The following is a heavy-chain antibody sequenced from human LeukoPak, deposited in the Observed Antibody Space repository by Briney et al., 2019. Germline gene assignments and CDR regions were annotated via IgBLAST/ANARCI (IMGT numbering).Heavy chain of an antibody. CDR2: IKQDGSEK. Sequence: GGSLRLSCAASGLTFSSYWMSWVRQAPGKGPEWVANIKQDGSEKYYVDSVKGRFTISGDNAKNSLYLQMSSLRAEDTAVYYCARDSSAGTGFYYYYGMDVWGQGTTVSVSS. CDR1: GLTFSSYW. CDR3: ARDSSAGTGFYYYYGMDV. V-gene: IGHV3-7*01. J-gene: IGHJ6*02. D-gene: IGHD2-15*01.